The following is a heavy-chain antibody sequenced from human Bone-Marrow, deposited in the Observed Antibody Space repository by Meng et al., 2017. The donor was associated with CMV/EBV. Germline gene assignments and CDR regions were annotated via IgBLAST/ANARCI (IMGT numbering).Heavy chain of an antibody. CDR3: AGAYSNPFVSYYYYGMDV. Sequence: SETLSLTCTVSGGSISSHYWRWIRQPPGKGLEWMGYIYHSGSTNYNPSLKSRITISVDTSKYQLSLKLSYGTVADTAVYYCAGAYSNPFVSYYYYGMDVWGQGTTVTVSS. D-gene: IGHD4-11*01. CDR1: GGSISSHY. CDR2: IYHSGST. V-gene: IGHV4-59*11. J-gene: IGHJ6*02.